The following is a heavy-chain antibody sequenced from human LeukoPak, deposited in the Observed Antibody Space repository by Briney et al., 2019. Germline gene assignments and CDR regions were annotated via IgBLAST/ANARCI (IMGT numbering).Heavy chain of an antibody. V-gene: IGHV3-30*02. Sequence: GGSLRLSCGASGFIFDTHDMHWVRQAPGKGLEWVAFIRSDGYHTYYADSVKGRFTVSRDNSKNMLYLQMNSLRAEDTAVYYCAYYHVNEEPPTFWGQGTLVTVSS. CDR2: IRSDGYHT. D-gene: IGHD1-1*01. J-gene: IGHJ4*02. CDR1: GFIFDTHD. CDR3: AYYHVNEEPPTF.